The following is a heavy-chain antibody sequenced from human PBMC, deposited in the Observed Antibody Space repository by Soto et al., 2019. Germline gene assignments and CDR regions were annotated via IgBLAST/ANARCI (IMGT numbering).Heavy chain of an antibody. CDR3: VLSPRQIAVAGPSTLDY. J-gene: IGHJ4*02. D-gene: IGHD6-19*01. CDR2: IYDTGISGYTPST. V-gene: IGHV4-59*04. Sequence: SETLSLTCTVSGGSITSSYWSWIRRPPGKGLEWIAYIYDTGISGYTPSTSYNPSLKSRVTISVDTSKNQFSLKLSSVTAADTAVYYCVLSPRQIAVAGPSTLDYWGQGTLVTVSS. CDR1: GGSITSSY.